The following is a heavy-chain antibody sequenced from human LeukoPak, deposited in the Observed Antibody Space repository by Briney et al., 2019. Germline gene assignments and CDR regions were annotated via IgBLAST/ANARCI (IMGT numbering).Heavy chain of an antibody. CDR2: INTNTGNP. V-gene: IGHV7-4-1*02. J-gene: IGHJ5*02. CDR1: GYTFTSYA. Sequence: GASVKVSCKASGYTFTSYAMNWVRQAPGQGLEWMGWINTNTGNPTYAQGFTGRFVFSLDTSVSTAYLQISSLKAEDTAVYYCAILHPDVSTAMREFDPWGQGTLVTVSS. CDR3: AILHPDVSTAMREFDP. D-gene: IGHD5-18*01.